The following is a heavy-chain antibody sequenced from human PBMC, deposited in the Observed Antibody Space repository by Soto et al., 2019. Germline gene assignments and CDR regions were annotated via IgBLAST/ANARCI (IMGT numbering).Heavy chain of an antibody. CDR3: ARDLGSGYDRWDY. V-gene: IGHV1-69*12. J-gene: IGHJ4*02. Sequence: QVQLVQSGGEVKKPGSSVKVSCKASGDTFTNHVFNWVRQAPGQGLEWMGGIISLFGTPHYAQRFQGRVTITADEATATSYRQLSSLRSEDTAVYYCARDLGSGYDRWDYWGQGTLVTVSS. D-gene: IGHD5-12*01. CDR1: GDTFTNHV. CDR2: IISLFGTP.